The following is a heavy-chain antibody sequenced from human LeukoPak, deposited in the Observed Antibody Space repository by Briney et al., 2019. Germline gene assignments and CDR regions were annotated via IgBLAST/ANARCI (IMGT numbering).Heavy chain of an antibody. CDR1: GGSISSYY. Sequence: PSETLSLTCTVSGGSISSYYWSWIRQPAGKGLEWIGRIYTSGSTNYNPSLKSRVTMSVDTSKNQFSLKLSSVTAADTAVYYCARGRAIFGVEFFNYMDVWGKGTTVTVSS. V-gene: IGHV4-4*07. D-gene: IGHD3-3*01. CDR2: IYTSGST. CDR3: ARGRAIFGVEFFNYMDV. J-gene: IGHJ6*03.